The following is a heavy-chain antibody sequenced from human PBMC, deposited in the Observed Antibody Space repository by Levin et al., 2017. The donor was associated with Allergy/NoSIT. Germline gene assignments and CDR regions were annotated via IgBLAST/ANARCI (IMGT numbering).Heavy chain of an antibody. CDR2: ISGSGGST. D-gene: IGHD5-24*01. V-gene: IGHV3-23*01. Sequence: HAGGSLRLSCAASGFTFSSYAMSWVRQAPGKGLEWVSAISGSGGSTYYADSVKGRFTISRDNSKNTLYLQMNSLRAEDTAVYYCANDPVHGVRWEYYFDYWGQGTLVTVSS. CDR1: GFTFSSYA. J-gene: IGHJ4*02. CDR3: ANDPVHGVRWEYYFDY.